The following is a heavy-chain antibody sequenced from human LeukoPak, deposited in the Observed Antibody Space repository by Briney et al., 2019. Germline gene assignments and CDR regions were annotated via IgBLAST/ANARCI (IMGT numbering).Heavy chain of an antibody. V-gene: IGHV3-21*01. CDR1: GFTFSSYS. D-gene: IGHD3-10*01. Sequence: PGGSLRLSCAASGFTFSSYSMNWVRQAPGKGLEWVSSISSSSSYIYYADSVKGRFTISRDNAKNSLYLQMNSLRAEDTAVYYCASWVGYGSGSYYKRLLSPFDYWGQGTLVTVSS. J-gene: IGHJ4*02. CDR2: ISSSSSYI. CDR3: ASWVGYGSGSYYKRLLSPFDY.